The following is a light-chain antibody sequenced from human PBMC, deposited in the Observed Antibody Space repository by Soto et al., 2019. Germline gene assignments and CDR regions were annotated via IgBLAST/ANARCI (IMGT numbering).Light chain of an antibody. J-gene: IGLJ2*01. CDR2: DVS. Sequence: QSALTQPASVSGSPGQSITISCTGTSSDIGAYNYVSWYQLHPGKAPKLMIYDVSNRPSGVSNRFSGSKSGNTASLTISGVQAEDEADYYCSSYTTSSTLVVFGGGTKLTVL. CDR1: SSDIGAYNY. V-gene: IGLV2-14*01. CDR3: SSYTTSSTLVV.